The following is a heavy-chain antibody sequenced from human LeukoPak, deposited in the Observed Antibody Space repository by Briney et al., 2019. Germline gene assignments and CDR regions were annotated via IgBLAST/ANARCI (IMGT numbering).Heavy chain of an antibody. CDR3: ARTQAEPYYFDY. Sequence: GGSLRLSCAASGFTFSSYWMHWVRQAPGKGLVWVSRINNDGSSTSYAGSVKGRFTISRDNAKNTLYLQMNSLRAEDTAVYYCARTQAEPYYFDYWGQGTLVTVSS. V-gene: IGHV3-74*01. CDR1: GFTFSSYW. J-gene: IGHJ4*02. D-gene: IGHD1-14*01. CDR2: INNDGSST.